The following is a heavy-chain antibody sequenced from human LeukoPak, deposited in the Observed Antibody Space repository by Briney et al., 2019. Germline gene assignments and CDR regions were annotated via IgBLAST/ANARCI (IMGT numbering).Heavy chain of an antibody. D-gene: IGHD2-2*01. CDR3: ARGPGYCSSTSCYPPTGFDY. CDR2: IWYDGSNK. Sequence: GGSLRLSCAASGFIFSSYGMHWVRQAPGKGLEWVAVIWYDGSNKYYADSVKGRFTISRDNSKNTLYLQMNSLRAEDTAVYYCARGPGYCSSTSCYPPTGFDYWGQGTLVTVSS. J-gene: IGHJ4*02. V-gene: IGHV3-33*01. CDR1: GFIFSSYG.